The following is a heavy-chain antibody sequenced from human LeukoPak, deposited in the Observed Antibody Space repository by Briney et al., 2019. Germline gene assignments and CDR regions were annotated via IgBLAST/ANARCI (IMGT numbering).Heavy chain of an antibody. D-gene: IGHD1-26*01. CDR2: IYYSGST. Sequence: SETLSLTCTVSGGSFSSYYWSWLRQPPGKGLEWSGDIYYSGSTKYNHSLMSRVTISVDTPKHQFSLKLSSVTAADTAVYYCARMSGSYSLWYFDLLGRGTLVTVSS. CDR3: ARMSGSYSLWYFDL. J-gene: IGHJ2*01. V-gene: IGHV4-59*01. CDR1: GGSFSSYY.